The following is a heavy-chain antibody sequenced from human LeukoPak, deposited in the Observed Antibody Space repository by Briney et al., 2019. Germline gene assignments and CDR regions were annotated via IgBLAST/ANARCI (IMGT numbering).Heavy chain of an antibody. J-gene: IGHJ3*02. CDR3: ARVYSYKFDSSGRNAFDI. D-gene: IGHD3-22*01. Sequence: GRSLRLSCAASGFIFDDDGMSWVRQVPGKGLEWVSEINWNGGRTAYADSVKGRFTISRDNAKNYLYLQMDSLRAEDTALYYCARVYSYKFDSSGRNAFDIWGRGTMVTVSS. V-gene: IGHV3-20*04. CDR2: INWNGGRT. CDR1: GFIFDDDG.